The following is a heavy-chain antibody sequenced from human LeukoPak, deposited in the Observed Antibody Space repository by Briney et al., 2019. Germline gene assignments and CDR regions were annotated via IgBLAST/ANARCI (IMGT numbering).Heavy chain of an antibody. V-gene: IGHV4-59*12. J-gene: IGHJ5*02. CDR1: GGSISSYY. Sequence: SETLSLTCTVSGGSISSYYWSWIRQPPGKGLEWIGYIYYSGSTYYNPSLKSRVTISVDTSKNQFSLKLSSVTAADTAVYYCARVGGYSSSWYNWFDPWGQGTLVTVSS. CDR3: ARVGGYSSSWYNWFDP. CDR2: IYYSGST. D-gene: IGHD6-13*01.